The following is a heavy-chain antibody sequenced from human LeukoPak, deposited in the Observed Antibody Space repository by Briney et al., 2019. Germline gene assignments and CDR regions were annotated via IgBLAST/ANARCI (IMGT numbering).Heavy chain of an antibody. CDR3: ARARCSSTSCYRGYYGMDV. J-gene: IGHJ6*02. CDR1: GFTFSSYE. Sequence: GGSLRLSCAASGFTFSSYEMNWVRQAPGKGLEWVSYISSSGSTIYYADSVKGRFTISRDNAKNSLYLQMNSLRAEDTAVYYCARARCSSTSCYRGYYGMDVWSQGTTVTVSS. V-gene: IGHV3-48*03. D-gene: IGHD2-2*01. CDR2: ISSSGSTI.